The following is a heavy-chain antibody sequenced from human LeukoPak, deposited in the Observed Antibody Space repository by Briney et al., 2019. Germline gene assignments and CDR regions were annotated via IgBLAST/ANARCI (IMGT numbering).Heavy chain of an antibody. CDR2: ISWNSGSI. V-gene: IGHV3-9*01. J-gene: IGHJ6*02. D-gene: IGHD2-15*01. Sequence: GGSLRLSCAASGFTFDDYAMHWVRQAPGKGLEWVSGISWNSGSIGYADSVKGRFTISRDNAKNSLYLQMNSLRAEDTALYYCAKEVVEWDYYYGMDVWGQGTTVTVSS. CDR1: GFTFDDYA. CDR3: AKEVVEWDYYYGMDV.